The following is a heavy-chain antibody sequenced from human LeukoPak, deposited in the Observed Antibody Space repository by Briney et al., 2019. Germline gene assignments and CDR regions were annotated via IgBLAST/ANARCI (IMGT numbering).Heavy chain of an antibody. CDR1: GFTVSSNY. V-gene: IGHV4-59*05. D-gene: IGHD3-10*01. CDR3: AKHYMGSSYNHGLDC. CDR2: IYYSGTT. Sequence: PGGSLRLSCAASGFTVSSNYMSWVRQAPGKGLEWIGSIYYSGTTYYNPSLKSRVTISVDTSKNQFSLKLSSVTAADTALYYCAKHYMGSSYNHGLDCWGQGTLVTVSS. J-gene: IGHJ4*02.